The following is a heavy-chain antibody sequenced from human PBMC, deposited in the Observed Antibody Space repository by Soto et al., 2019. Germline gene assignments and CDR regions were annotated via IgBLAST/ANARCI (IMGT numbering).Heavy chain of an antibody. Sequence: QVQLVESGAEVKKPGASVRVSCKTSGYTCINYGITWVRQAPGQGLEWMGWLSAYNGDTSSSEKLQDRFTMTTDTSPNKVYMDLRSLTSDDTAVYYFARWSAIVGGAEALDVWGQEKRVTVSS. J-gene: IGHJ3*01. CDR3: ARWSAIVGGAEALDV. V-gene: IGHV1-18*01. CDR1: GYTCINYG. D-gene: IGHD1-26*01. CDR2: LSAYNGDT.